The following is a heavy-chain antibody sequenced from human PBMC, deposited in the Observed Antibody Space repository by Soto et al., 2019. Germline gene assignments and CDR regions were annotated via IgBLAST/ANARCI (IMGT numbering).Heavy chain of an antibody. CDR3: ARMASFGSLNCFDP. D-gene: IGHD5-18*01. CDR1: GYTFTNND. J-gene: IGHJ5*02. V-gene: IGHV1-8*01. Sequence: ASVKVSCKSSGYTFTNNDVTWVRQATGQGLEWMGWMNPGSGDTGYAQKFQGRVTMTRNISMATAYMELSSLRSEDTAIYYCARMASFGSLNCFDPWGKGPLVTDSP. CDR2: MNPGSGDT.